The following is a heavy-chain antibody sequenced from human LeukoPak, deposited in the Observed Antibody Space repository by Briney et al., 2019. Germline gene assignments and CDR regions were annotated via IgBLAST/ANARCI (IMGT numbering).Heavy chain of an antibody. CDR1: GFTFSNCN. CDR2: ISHSGDDT. D-gene: IGHD5-12*01. Sequence: GGYLRLSCSASGFTFSNCNMHWVRQAPGTGLEYVSAISHSGDDTYYVDSVKGRFTISRDNSKNTVYLQLTSLREEDTAVYYCVKYSGYDYFFDYWGQGTLVTVTS. J-gene: IGHJ4*02. CDR3: VKYSGYDYFFDY. V-gene: IGHV3-64D*06.